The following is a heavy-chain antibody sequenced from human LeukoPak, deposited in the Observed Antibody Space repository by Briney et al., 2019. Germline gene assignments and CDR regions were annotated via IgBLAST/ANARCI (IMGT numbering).Heavy chain of an antibody. Sequence: PGRSLRLSCAVSAFPFSSYGMHWIRQAPGKGLEWVAVIWHDGSYKYYGDSVKGRFTISRGNSKNTLYLQMNSLRAEDTAVYYCARGRCVGDTSCLYYYYYGMDVWGQGTTVTVSS. J-gene: IGHJ6*02. CDR3: ARGRCVGDTSCLYYYYYGMDV. CDR2: IWHDGSYK. D-gene: IGHD2-2*01. CDR1: AFPFSSYG. V-gene: IGHV3-33*01.